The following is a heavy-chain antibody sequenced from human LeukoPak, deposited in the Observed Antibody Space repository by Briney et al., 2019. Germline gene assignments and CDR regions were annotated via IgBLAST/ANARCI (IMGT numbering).Heavy chain of an antibody. Sequence: ASVKVSCKASGYTFTGYYFHWVRQAPGQGLEWMGRINPYSGGINYAQKFQGRVTMTRDTSISTAYMELSRLRSDDTAVYYCAREGSSAFGELFSFDYWGQGTLVSVSS. J-gene: IGHJ4*02. D-gene: IGHD3-10*01. CDR1: GYTFTGYY. V-gene: IGHV1-2*06. CDR3: AREGSSAFGELFSFDY. CDR2: INPYSGGI.